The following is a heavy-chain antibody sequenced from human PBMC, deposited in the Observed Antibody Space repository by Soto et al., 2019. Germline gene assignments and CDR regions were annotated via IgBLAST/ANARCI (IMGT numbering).Heavy chain of an antibody. CDR3: ARVSTYYYGSGSYPYNWFDP. CDR2: INHSGST. Sequence: SETLSLTCAVYGGSFSGYYWSWIRQPPGKGLEWIGEINHSGSTNYNPSLKSRVTISVDTSKNQFSLKLSSVTAADTAVYYCARVSTYYYGSGSYPYNWFDPCGQGTLVTVSS. CDR1: GGSFSGYY. J-gene: IGHJ5*02. D-gene: IGHD3-10*01. V-gene: IGHV4-34*01.